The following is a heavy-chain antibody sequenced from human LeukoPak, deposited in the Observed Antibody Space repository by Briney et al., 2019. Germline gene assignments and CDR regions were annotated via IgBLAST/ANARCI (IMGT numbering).Heavy chain of an antibody. Sequence: PSETLSLTCTVSGGSISSSSYYWGWIRQPPGKGLEWIGSIYYSGSTYYNPSLKSRVTISVDTSKNQFSLKLSSVTAADTAVYYCARVYTLGTTVTTNDYWGQGTLVTVSS. CDR2: IYYSGST. CDR3: ARVYTLGTTVTTNDY. J-gene: IGHJ4*02. D-gene: IGHD4-17*01. CDR1: GGSISSSSYY. V-gene: IGHV4-39*07.